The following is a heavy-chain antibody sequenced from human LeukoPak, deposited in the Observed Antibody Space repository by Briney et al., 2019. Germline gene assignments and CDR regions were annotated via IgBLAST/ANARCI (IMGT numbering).Heavy chain of an antibody. V-gene: IGHV1-46*01. CDR3: GRRNYGGNGGAMDV. J-gene: IGHJ6*02. CDR2: INPSCGSP. D-gene: IGHD4-23*01. CDR1: GYTFTNYY. Sequence: ASVKVSCKASGYTFTNYYMHWVRQAPGLGLEWMGIINPSCGSPSYAQKFQGRLTMTRDTSTSTAYMELSSLRSEDTAVYYCGRRNYGGNGGAMDVWGQGTTVTVS.